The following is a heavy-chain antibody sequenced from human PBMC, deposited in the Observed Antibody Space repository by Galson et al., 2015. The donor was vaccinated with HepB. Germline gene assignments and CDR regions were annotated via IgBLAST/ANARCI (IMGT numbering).Heavy chain of an antibody. CDR3: AKRWSSSWYTGDAFDI. Sequence: SLRLSCAASGFTFSSYAMSWVRQAPGKGLEWVSAISGSGGSTYCADSVKGRFTISRDNSKNTLYLQMNSLRAEDTAVYYCAKRWSSSWYTGDAFDIWGQGTMVTVSS. D-gene: IGHD6-13*01. V-gene: IGHV3-23*01. CDR2: ISGSGGST. CDR1: GFTFSSYA. J-gene: IGHJ3*02.